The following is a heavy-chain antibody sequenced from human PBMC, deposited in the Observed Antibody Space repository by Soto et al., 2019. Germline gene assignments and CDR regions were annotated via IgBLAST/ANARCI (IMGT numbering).Heavy chain of an antibody. CDR3: ARVRSRLEEGYYDSSGYP. V-gene: IGHV1-46*01. D-gene: IGHD3-22*01. CDR2: INPSGGST. Sequence: ASVKVSCKASGYTFTSYYMHWVRQAPGQGLEWMGIINPSGGSTSYAQKFQGRVTMTRDTSTSTVYMELSSLRSEDTAVYYCARVRSRLEEGYYDSSGYPWGQGTLVTVS. J-gene: IGHJ5*02. CDR1: GYTFTSYY.